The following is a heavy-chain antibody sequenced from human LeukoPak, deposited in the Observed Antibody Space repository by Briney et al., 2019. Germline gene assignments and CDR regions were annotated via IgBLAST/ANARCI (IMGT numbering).Heavy chain of an antibody. CDR2: FYYSGST. CDR3: ARGGGGWLPFDY. CDR1: GGSISSYY. V-gene: IGHV4-59*12. J-gene: IGHJ4*02. Sequence: SETLSLTCTVSGGSISSYYWSWIRQPPGKGLEWIGYFYYSGSTNYNPSLKSRVTISVDTSKNQFSLKLSSVTAADTAVYYCARGGGGWLPFDYWGQGTLVTVSS. D-gene: IGHD5-24*01.